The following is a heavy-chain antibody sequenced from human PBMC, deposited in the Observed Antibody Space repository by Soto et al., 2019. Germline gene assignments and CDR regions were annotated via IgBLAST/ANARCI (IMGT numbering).Heavy chain of an antibody. V-gene: IGHV2-5*02. Sequence: QITLKASGPTLVKPTQTLTLTCTFSRVLLTTRGVGVGLIRQPPGKALEWLALIYWDDDEGYSPSLKSRLTSTKYISKNHVVLTMTNMDPVDTATYYCAHRPRGYSYHFDYWGQGTLVTVSS. D-gene: IGHD5-18*01. CDR3: AHRPRGYSYHFDY. J-gene: IGHJ4*02. CDR1: RVLLTTRGVG. CDR2: IYWDDDE.